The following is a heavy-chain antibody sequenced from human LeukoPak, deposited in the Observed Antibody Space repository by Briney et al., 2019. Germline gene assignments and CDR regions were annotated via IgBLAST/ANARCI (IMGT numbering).Heavy chain of an antibody. Sequence: SETLSLTCAVYGGSFSGYYWSWIRQPPGKGLEWIGEINHSGSTNYNPSLKSRVTISVDTSKNQFSLKLSSVTAADTAVYYCARGDALDYRGQGTLVTVSS. CDR3: ARGDALDY. CDR2: INHSGST. J-gene: IGHJ4*02. V-gene: IGHV4-34*01. CDR1: GGSFSGYY.